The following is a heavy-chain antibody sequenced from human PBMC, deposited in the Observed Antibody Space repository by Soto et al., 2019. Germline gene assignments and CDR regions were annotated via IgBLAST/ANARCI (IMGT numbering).Heavy chain of an antibody. CDR1: GFTFDDYA. D-gene: IGHD3-10*01. V-gene: IGHV3-9*01. CDR2: ISWNSGSI. Sequence: GGSLRLSCAASGFTFDDYAMHWVRQAPGKGLEWVSGISWNSGSIGYADSVKGRFTISRDNAKNSLYLQMNSLRAEDTAVYYCARDFDYGSGSSNSFDYWGQGTLVTVSS. CDR3: ARDFDYGSGSSNSFDY. J-gene: IGHJ4*02.